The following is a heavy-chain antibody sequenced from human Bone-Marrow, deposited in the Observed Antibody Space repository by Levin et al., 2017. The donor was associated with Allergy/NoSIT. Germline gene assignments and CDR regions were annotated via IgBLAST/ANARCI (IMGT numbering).Heavy chain of an antibody. J-gene: IGHJ3*02. CDR2: IFHTGST. V-gene: IGHV4-38-2*01. CDR1: GYSITSGYY. Sequence: KPSETLSLTCGVSGYSITSGYYWGWIRQPPGKGLEWIANIFHTGSTYYNPSLKSRVTISVETSKNQFSPKLASVTAADTAVYFCARPSSDRYYYDGSSYYSHDAFDIWGPGTMVTVSS. D-gene: IGHD3-22*01. CDR3: ARPSSDRYYYDGSSYYSHDAFDI.